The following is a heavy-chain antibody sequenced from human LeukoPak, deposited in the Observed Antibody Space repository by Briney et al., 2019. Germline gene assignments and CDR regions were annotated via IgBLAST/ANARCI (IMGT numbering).Heavy chain of an antibody. D-gene: IGHD2-8*02. CDR2: IYYSGST. Sequence: PSQTLSLTCTVSGGSISSGDYYWSWIRQPPGKGLEWIGYIYYSGSTYYNPSLKSRVTISVDTSKNQFSLKLSSVTAADTAVYYCAREVTLVSYYYYYYMDVWGKGTTVTVSS. CDR3: AREVTLVSYYYYYYMDV. J-gene: IGHJ6*03. V-gene: IGHV4-30-4*01. CDR1: GGSISSGDYY.